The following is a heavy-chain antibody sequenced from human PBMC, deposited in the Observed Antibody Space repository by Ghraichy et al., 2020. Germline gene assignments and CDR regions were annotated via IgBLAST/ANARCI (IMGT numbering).Heavy chain of an antibody. CDR2: IYYSGST. CDR3: ARRGGYYYGSGSYYSPNWFDP. V-gene: IGHV4-39*01. J-gene: IGHJ5*02. Sequence: SETLSLTCTVSGGSISSSSYYWGWIRQPPGKGLEWIGSIYYSGSTYYNPSLKSRVTISVDTSKNQFSLKLSSVTAADTAVYYCARRGGYYYGSGSYYSPNWFDPWGQGTLVTVSS. CDR1: GGSISSSSYY. D-gene: IGHD3-10*01.